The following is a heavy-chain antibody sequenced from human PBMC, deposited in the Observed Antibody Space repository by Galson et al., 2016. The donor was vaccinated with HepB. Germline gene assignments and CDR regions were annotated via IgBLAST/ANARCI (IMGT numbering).Heavy chain of an antibody. Sequence: SLRLSCAASGFTFSSHAMHWVRQAPGKGLEWLAVISFDGNNNFYMDSVKGRFTLSRDNSKNTAFSQMNSLRVDDTGVYYCARGGNYQLPPLWGQGTLVTVSS. CDR3: ARGGNYQLPPL. V-gene: IGHV3-30-3*01. CDR2: ISFDGNNN. J-gene: IGHJ4*02. D-gene: IGHD2-2*01. CDR1: GFTFSSHA.